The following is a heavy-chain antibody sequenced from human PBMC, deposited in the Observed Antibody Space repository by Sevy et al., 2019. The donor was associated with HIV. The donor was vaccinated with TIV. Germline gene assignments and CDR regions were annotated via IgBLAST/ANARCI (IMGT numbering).Heavy chain of an antibody. CDR2: IYYSGST. J-gene: IGHJ4*02. V-gene: IGHV4-39*01. CDR3: AYYYDSSGYHYHFFDY. Sequence: SETLSLTYTVSGGSISSSSYYWGWIRQPPGKGLEWIGSIYYSGSTYYNPSLKSRVTISVDTSKNQFSLKLSSVTAADTAVYYCAYYYDSSGYHYHFFDYWGQGTLVTVSS. CDR1: GGSISSSSYY. D-gene: IGHD3-22*01.